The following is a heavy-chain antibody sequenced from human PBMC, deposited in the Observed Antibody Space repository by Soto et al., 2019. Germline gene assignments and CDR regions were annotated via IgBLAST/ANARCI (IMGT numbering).Heavy chain of an antibody. J-gene: IGHJ6*02. CDR2: IYYSGST. CDR1: GGSISSYY. CDR3: AKSGNDARYYYYYGMDV. Sequence: SETLSLTCTVSGGSISSYYWSWIRQPPGKGLEWIGYIYYSGSTNYNPSLKSRDTISVDTSKNQFSLKLSSVTAADTAVYYCAKSGNDARYYYYYGMDVWGQGTTVTVSS. D-gene: IGHD5-12*01. V-gene: IGHV4-59*12.